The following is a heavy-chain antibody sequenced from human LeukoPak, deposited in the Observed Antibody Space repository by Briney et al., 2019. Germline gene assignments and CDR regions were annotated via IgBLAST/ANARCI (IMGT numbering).Heavy chain of an antibody. Sequence: GGSLRLSCAASGFTVSTNYMTWVRQAPGKGLEWVSLIYSDGNTYYTESVKGRFTISRDNSKNTLYLQMNSLRAEDTAMYYCAKCYGDYIRYFDYWGQGTLVTVSS. CDR2: IYSDGNT. D-gene: IGHD4-17*01. CDR3: AKCYGDYIRYFDY. CDR1: GFTVSTNY. J-gene: IGHJ4*02. V-gene: IGHV3-53*01.